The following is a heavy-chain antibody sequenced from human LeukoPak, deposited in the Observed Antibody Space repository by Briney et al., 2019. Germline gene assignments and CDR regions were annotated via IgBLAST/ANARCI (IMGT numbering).Heavy chain of an antibody. CDR1: GFTFSSYA. V-gene: IGHV3-23*01. Sequence: GGSLRLSCAASGFTFSSYAMSWVRQAPGKGLEWVSAISGSGGSTYYADSVKGRFTISRDNSKNTLYLQMNSLRAEDTAVYYLAKDFISLIVSPHPGGSDYWGQGTLVTVSS. CDR3: AKDFISLIVSPHPGGSDY. D-gene: IGHD2/OR15-2a*01. CDR2: ISGSGGST. J-gene: IGHJ4*02.